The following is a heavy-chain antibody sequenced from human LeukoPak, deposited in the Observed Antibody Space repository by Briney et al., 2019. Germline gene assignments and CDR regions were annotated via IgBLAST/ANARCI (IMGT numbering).Heavy chain of an antibody. CDR3: AKGGAGLAYDFWSGYSYAFDI. J-gene: IGHJ3*02. V-gene: IGHV3-53*01. D-gene: IGHD3-3*01. Sequence: PGGSLRLSCAASGFTVSSNYMSWVRQAPGKGLEWVSVIYSGGSTYYADSVKGRFTISRDNSKNTLYLQMNSLRAEDTAVYYCAKGGAGLAYDFWSGYSYAFDIWGQGTMVTVSS. CDR2: IYSGGST. CDR1: GFTVSSNY.